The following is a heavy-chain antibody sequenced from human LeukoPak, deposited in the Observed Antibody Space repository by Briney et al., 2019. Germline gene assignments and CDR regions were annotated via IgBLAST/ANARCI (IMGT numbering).Heavy chain of an antibody. J-gene: IGHJ4*02. D-gene: IGHD3-3*01. CDR1: GGSFSGYY. Sequence: SETLSLTCAVYGGSFSGYYWSWIRQPPGKGLEWIGEINHSGSTNYNPSLKSRVTISVDTSKNQFSLKLSSVTAADTAVYYCARRVSDYDFWSGPSHYFDYWGQGTLVTVSS. V-gene: IGHV4-34*01. CDR2: INHSGST. CDR3: ARRVSDYDFWSGPSHYFDY.